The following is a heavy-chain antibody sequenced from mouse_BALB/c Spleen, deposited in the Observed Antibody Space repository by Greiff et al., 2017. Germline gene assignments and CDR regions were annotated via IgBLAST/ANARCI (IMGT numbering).Heavy chain of an antibody. CDR2: ISNLAYSI. D-gene: IGHD2-14*01. CDR3: ARGDYRYDRHYAMDY. Sequence: EVHLVESGGGLVQPGGSRKLSCAASGFTFSDYGMAWVRQAPGKGPEWVAFISNLAYSIYYADTVTGRFTISRENAKNTLYLEMSSLRSEDTAMYYCARGDYRYDRHYAMDYWGQGTSVTVSS. CDR1: GFTFSDYG. J-gene: IGHJ4*01. V-gene: IGHV5-15*02.